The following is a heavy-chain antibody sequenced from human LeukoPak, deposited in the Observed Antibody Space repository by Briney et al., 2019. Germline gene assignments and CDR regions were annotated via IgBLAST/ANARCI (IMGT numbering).Heavy chain of an antibody. CDR1: GFIFRNYG. Sequence: GGSLRLSCAASGFIFRNYGMYWVRQAPGKGLGWVAVIWHDGSVEFYADSVKGRFSISRDDSKNTVYLQMNSLRVEDTALYYCARDSRGGWSGYFDLWGQGIVVTVSS. V-gene: IGHV3-33*07. D-gene: IGHD6-19*01. CDR2: IWHDGSVE. J-gene: IGHJ4*02. CDR3: ARDSRGGWSGYFDL.